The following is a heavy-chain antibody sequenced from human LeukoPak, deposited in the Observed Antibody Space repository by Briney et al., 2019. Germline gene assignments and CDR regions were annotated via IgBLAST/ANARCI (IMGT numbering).Heavy chain of an antibody. D-gene: IGHD5-18*01. CDR2: INSDGGST. CDR1: GFTFSSYW. V-gene: IGHV3-74*01. Sequence: GGSLRLSCAASGFTFSSYWMHWVRQAPGKGLVWVSRINSDGGSTSYADSVKGRFAISRDNAQNTLYLQMNSLRAEDTAVYYCARGIGYTYGLGYWGQGTLVTVYS. J-gene: IGHJ4*02. CDR3: ARGIGYTYGLGY.